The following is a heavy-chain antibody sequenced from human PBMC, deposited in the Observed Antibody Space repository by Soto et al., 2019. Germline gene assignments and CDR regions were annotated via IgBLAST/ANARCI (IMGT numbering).Heavy chain of an antibody. D-gene: IGHD3-22*01. J-gene: IGHJ4*02. V-gene: IGHV5-51*01. CDR2: IYPGDSGT. CDR1: GYSFTNYW. CDR3: ARQGYYESSGYFPFDF. Sequence: PGESLKISCQGSGYSFTNYWIAWVRQMPGKGLEWMGIIYPGDSGTRHGASFQGQVTISVDKSIGTAYLHWSSLKASDTAMYYCARQGYYESSGYFPFDFWGQGTLVTVSS.